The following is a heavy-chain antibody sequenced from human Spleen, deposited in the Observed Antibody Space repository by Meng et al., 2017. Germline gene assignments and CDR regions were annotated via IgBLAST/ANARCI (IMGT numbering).Heavy chain of an antibody. J-gene: IGHJ4*02. V-gene: IGHV3-23*01. D-gene: IGHD3-22*01. Sequence: ETLSLTCAASGFTFSSYGMSWVRQAPGKGLEWVSTISDSGGSTYYADSVKGRFTFSRDNSRNTLYLQMNSLRAEDTAVYYCAIQMGFYYDSSGYYGYWGQGTLVTVSS. CDR1: GFTFSSYG. CDR3: AIQMGFYYDSSGYYGY. CDR2: ISDSGGST.